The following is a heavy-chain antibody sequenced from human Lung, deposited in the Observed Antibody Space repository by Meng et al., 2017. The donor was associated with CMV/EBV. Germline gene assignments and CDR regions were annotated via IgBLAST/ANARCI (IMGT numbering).Heavy chain of an antibody. V-gene: IGHV1-69*05. CDR1: GGTFSSYA. Sequence: SVKVSCKASGGTFSSYAISWVRQAPGQGLEWMGGIIPIFGTANYAQKLQGRVTITTDESTSTAYMELSSLRSEDTAVYYCARGGSSSWSRRYNWFDPWGQGTLVTVSS. CDR3: ARGGSSSWSRRYNWFDP. CDR2: IIPIFGTA. D-gene: IGHD6-13*01. J-gene: IGHJ5*02.